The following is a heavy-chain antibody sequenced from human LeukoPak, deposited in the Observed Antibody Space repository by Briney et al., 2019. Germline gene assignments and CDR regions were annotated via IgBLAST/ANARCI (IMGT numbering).Heavy chain of an antibody. V-gene: IGHV3-23*01. CDR1: GFTFSSYG. Sequence: GGTLRLSCAASGFTFSSYGMSWVRQAPGKGLEWVSAISGSGGSTYYADSVKGRFTISRDNSKNTLYLQMNSLRAEDTAVYYCARVKYGDYGFDYWGQGTLVTVSS. CDR2: ISGSGGST. D-gene: IGHD4-17*01. CDR3: ARVKYGDYGFDY. J-gene: IGHJ4*02.